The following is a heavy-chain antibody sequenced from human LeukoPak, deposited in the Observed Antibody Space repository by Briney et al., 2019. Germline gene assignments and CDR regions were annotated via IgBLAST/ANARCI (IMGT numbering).Heavy chain of an antibody. CDR2: IASGSGSNA. CDR3: ARHGSWSFDY. Sequence: GGSLRLSCADSGFTLSSHPMSWVRQAPGKGLARVSAIASGSGSNAYYTDSLKARFTISRHNSKNTLYLQMNSLRAEDTAVYYCARHGSWSFDYWGQGTLVTVSA. J-gene: IGHJ4*02. D-gene: IGHD6-13*01. CDR1: GFTLSSHP. V-gene: IGHV3-23*01.